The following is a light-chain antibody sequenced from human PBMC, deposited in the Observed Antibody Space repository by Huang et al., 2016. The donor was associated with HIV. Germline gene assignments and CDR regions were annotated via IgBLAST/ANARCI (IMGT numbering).Light chain of an antibody. Sequence: EIVLTQSPDTLSLSPGERATVSCRASQSVTRNYLAWYQQRPGKAPKLLIYGASTRATGIPDRFSGSGSGTDFTLTISRLAPEDFAVYYCQQFGSSPPYSFGQGTKLVIK. CDR3: QQFGSSPPYS. J-gene: IGKJ2*03. V-gene: IGKV3-20*01. CDR2: GAS. CDR1: QSVTRNY.